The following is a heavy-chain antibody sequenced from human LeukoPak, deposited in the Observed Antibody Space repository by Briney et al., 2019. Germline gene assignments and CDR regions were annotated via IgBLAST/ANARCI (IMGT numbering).Heavy chain of an antibody. CDR2: FYRSGST. V-gene: IGHV4-38-2*02. CDR1: GYSISSDYY. CDR3: ARVGGQGTSYLEAFDI. D-gene: IGHD4-23*01. Sequence: ETLSLTCTVSGYSISSDYYWGLIRQPPGKGLQWIGSFYRSGSTYYNPSLKSRVTISVDTSKNQFSLRLNSVTAADTAVYYCARVGGQGTSYLEAFDIWGHGTMVTVSS. J-gene: IGHJ3*02.